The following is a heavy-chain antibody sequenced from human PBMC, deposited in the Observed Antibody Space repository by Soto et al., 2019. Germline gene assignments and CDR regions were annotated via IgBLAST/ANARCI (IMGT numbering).Heavy chain of an antibody. CDR1: GYTFTSYG. CDR2: ISAYNGNT. Sequence: ASVKVSCKASGYTFTSYGISWVRQAPGQGLEWMGWISAYNGNTNYAQKLQGRVTMTTDTSTSTAYMELRSLRSDDTAVYYCARLKGYFSGGSCHGYFDYWGQGTLVTVSS. J-gene: IGHJ4*02. D-gene: IGHD2-15*01. CDR3: ARLKGYFSGGSCHGYFDY. V-gene: IGHV1-18*01.